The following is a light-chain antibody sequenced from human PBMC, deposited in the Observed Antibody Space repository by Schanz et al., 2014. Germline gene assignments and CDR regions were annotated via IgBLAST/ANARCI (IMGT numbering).Light chain of an antibody. J-gene: IGLJ2*01. CDR2: RLY. Sequence: QSVLTQPPSASGTPGQRVTISCSGTNSNIGTNYVYWYQQFPGTAPKLLIYRLYQRPSGVPNRFSGSKSGTSASLAIAGLQAEDEADYYCQSYDRTLSDTYVVFGGGTKLTVL. V-gene: IGLV1-47*01. CDR3: QSYDRTLSDTYVV. CDR1: NSNIGTNY.